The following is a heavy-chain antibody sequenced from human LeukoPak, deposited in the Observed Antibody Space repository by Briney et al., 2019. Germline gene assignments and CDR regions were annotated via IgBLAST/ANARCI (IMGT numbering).Heavy chain of an antibody. CDR1: GYTFTGYY. D-gene: IGHD3-9*01. CDR3: AREGDDILTGYYEGAPGTN. V-gene: IGHV1-2*04. CDR2: INPNSGGT. J-gene: IGHJ4*02. Sequence: GASVKVSCKASGYTFTGYYMHWVRQAPGHGLEWMGWINPNSGGTNYAQKFQGWVTMTRDTSISTAYVDLSRLRSDDTAVYYCAREGDDILTGYYEGAPGTNWGQGTLVTVSS.